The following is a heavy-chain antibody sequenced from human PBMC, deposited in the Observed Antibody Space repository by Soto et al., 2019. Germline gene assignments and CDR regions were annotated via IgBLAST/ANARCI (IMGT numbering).Heavy chain of an antibody. J-gene: IGHJ6*02. V-gene: IGHV3-30*18. Sequence: AGGSLRLSCAASGFTFSSYGMHWVRQAPGKGLEWVAVISYDGSNKYYADSVEGRFTISRDNSKNTLYLQMNSLRAEDTAVYYCAKDFVPNYASYYYYGMDVWGQGTTVTVSS. CDR3: AKDFVPNYASYYYYGMDV. CDR1: GFTFSSYG. D-gene: IGHD1-7*01. CDR2: ISYDGSNK.